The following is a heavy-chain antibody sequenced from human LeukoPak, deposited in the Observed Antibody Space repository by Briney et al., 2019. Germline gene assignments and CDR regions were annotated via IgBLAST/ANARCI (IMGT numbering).Heavy chain of an antibody. CDR1: GFTFDNYA. J-gene: IGHJ1*01. CDR2: ISWNSGTI. V-gene: IGHV3-9*01. Sequence: GGSLRLFCAASGFTFDNYAMNWVQQVPGKGLEWISLISWNSGTIGYADSVKGRFTISRDNANNFLYLQMNSLRAEDTALYYCARAYKDRSLAGKKEFFQHWGQGTLVTVSS. CDR3: ARAYKDRSLAGKKEFFQH. D-gene: IGHD6-19*01.